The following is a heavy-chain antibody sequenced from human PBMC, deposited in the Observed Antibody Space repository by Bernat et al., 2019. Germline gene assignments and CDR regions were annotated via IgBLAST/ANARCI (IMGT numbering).Heavy chain of an antibody. CDR1: GFTVSSNY. CDR2: IYSGGST. D-gene: IGHD2-15*01. V-gene: IGHV3-53*01. Sequence: EVQLVESGGGLIQPGGSLRLSCAASGFTVSSNYMSWVRQAPGKVLEWVSVIYSGGSTYYADSVKGRFTISRDNSKNTLYLQMNSLRAEDTAVYYCARVRRGSSHRSFDIWGKGTMVTVSS. CDR3: ARVRRGSSHRSFDI. J-gene: IGHJ3*02.